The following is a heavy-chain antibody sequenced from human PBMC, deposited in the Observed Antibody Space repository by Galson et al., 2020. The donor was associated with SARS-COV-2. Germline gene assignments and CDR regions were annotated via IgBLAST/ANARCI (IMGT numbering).Heavy chain of an antibody. CDR3: ARDPYSGGWTNYYYFGMDV. CDR1: GFAVSDTY. J-gene: IGHJ6*02. CDR2: LYAGGSA. D-gene: IGHD6-19*01. Sequence: GESLKISCAASGFAVSDTYMSWIRRAPGKGLEWVALLYAGGSASYTGSVKGRFTISRDNSKNSLYLDMNNLRLEDTAVYYCARDPYSGGWTNYYYFGMDVWGQGTTVTVSS. V-gene: IGHV3-53*01.